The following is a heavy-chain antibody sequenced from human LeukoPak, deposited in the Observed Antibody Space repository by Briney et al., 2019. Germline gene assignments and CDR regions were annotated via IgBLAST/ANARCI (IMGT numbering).Heavy chain of an antibody. D-gene: IGHD3-10*01. CDR3: AKAEGKFRHYSGSEPYYRQGGLDF. CDR2: IYSGGST. V-gene: IGHV3-53*01. J-gene: IGHJ4*02. Sequence: GGSLRLSCAASGFTVSSNYMSWVRQAPGKGLEWVSVIYSGGSTYYADSVKGRFTISRDNSKETLSLQMNNLRAEDTAVYFCAKAEGKFRHYSGSEPYYRQGGLDFWGQGTLVTVSS. CDR1: GFTVSSNY.